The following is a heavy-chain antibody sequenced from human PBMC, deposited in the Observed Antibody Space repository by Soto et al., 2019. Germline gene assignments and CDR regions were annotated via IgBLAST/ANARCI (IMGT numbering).Heavy chain of an antibody. D-gene: IGHD5-12*01. CDR3: ARADSGYDFDY. CDR2: ISSSSSYI. CDR1: GFTFSSYS. Sequence: EVQLVESGGGLVKPGGSLRLSCAASGFTFSSYSMNWVRQAPGKGLEWVSSISSSSSYIYYADSVKGRFTISRDNAKNSLYLQMNSLRAEDRAVYYCARADSGYDFDYWGQGTLVTVSS. V-gene: IGHV3-21*01. J-gene: IGHJ4*02.